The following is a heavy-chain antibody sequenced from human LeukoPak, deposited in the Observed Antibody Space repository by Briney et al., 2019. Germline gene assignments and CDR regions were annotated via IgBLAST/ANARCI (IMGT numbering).Heavy chain of an antibody. Sequence: SETLSLTCTVSGYSISSGYYWGWIRQPPGKGLEWIGSIYHSGSTYYNPSLKSRVTISVDTSKNQFSLKLSSVTAADTAVYYCARVSEAAGPFDYWGQGTLVTVSS. J-gene: IGHJ4*02. V-gene: IGHV4-38-2*02. CDR3: ARVSEAAGPFDY. D-gene: IGHD6-13*01. CDR2: IYHSGST. CDR1: GYSISSGYY.